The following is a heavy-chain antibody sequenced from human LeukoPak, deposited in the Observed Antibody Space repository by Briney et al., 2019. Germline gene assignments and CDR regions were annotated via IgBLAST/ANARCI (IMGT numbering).Heavy chain of an antibody. Sequence: SETLSLTCAVYGGSFSGYYWSWIRQPPGKGLEWIGEINHSGSTNYNPSLKSRVTISVDTSKNQFSLKLSSATAADTAVYYCAREILDMEPLVLGNWFDPWGQGTLVTVSS. J-gene: IGHJ5*02. V-gene: IGHV4-34*01. CDR1: GGSFSGYY. CDR3: AREILDMEPLVLGNWFDP. D-gene: IGHD2-2*03. CDR2: INHSGST.